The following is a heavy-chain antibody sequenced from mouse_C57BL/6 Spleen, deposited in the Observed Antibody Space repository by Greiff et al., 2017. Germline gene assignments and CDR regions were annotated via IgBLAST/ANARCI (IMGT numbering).Heavy chain of an antibody. D-gene: IGHD2-1*01. V-gene: IGHV1-39*01. CDR2: INPNYGTT. Sequence: VQLQQPGAELVKPGASVKISCKASGYSFTDYNMNWVKQSTGKSLEWIGVINPNYGTTSYNQKFKGKATLTVDQSSSTAYMQLNSLTSEDSAVYYCARGGVYYGNYFDYWGQGTTLTVSS. CDR1: GYSFTDYN. CDR3: ARGGVYYGNYFDY. J-gene: IGHJ2*01.